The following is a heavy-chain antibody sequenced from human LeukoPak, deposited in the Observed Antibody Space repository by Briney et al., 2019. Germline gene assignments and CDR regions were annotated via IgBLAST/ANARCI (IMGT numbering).Heavy chain of an antibody. CDR1: GGSISSYY. Sequence: SETLSLTCTVSGGSISSYYWSWIRQPPGKGLEGIGYIYYSGSTNYNPSLKSRVTISVDTSKNQFSLKLSSVTAADTAVYYCARGKGDYYDSSGYLHYYFDYWGQGTLVTVSS. CDR2: IYYSGST. D-gene: IGHD3-22*01. V-gene: IGHV4-59*01. J-gene: IGHJ4*02. CDR3: ARGKGDYYDSSGYLHYYFDY.